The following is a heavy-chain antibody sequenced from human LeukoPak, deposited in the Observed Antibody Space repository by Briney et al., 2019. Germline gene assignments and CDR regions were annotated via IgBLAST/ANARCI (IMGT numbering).Heavy chain of an antibody. D-gene: IGHD3-22*01. CDR1: GYTFTGYY. CDR2: INPNSGGT. Sequence: ASVKVSCKASGYTFTGYYMHWVRQAPGQGLEWMGRINPNSGGTNYAQKFQGRVTMTRDTSISTAYMELSRLRSDDTAVCYCARVAYYYDSSGKGAIDYWGQGTLVTVSS. J-gene: IGHJ4*02. V-gene: IGHV1-2*06. CDR3: ARVAYYYDSSGKGAIDY.